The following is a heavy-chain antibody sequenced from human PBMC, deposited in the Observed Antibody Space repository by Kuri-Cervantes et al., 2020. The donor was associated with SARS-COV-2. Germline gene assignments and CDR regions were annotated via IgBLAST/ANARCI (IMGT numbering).Heavy chain of an antibody. CDR2: IYPGESDT. CDR3: ARLRFLEWLSPFDY. V-gene: IGHV5-51*01. CDR1: GYTFSNYW. D-gene: IGHD3-3*01. J-gene: IGHJ4*02. Sequence: KVSCKGSGYTFSNYWIGWVRQTPEKGLEWMGRIYPGESDTSYRPSFQGQVTMSVDKSINTAYLQWSSLRASDTAVYYCARLRFLEWLSPFDYWGQGTPVTVSS.